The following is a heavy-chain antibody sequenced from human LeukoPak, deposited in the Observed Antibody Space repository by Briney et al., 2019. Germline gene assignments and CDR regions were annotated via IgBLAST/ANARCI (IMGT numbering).Heavy chain of an antibody. CDR1: GFTFSSYW. CDR2: IKQDGSEK. Sequence: GGSLRLSCAASGFTFSSYWMSWVRQAPGKGLEWLANIKQDGSEKYYVDSVKGRFTISRDNAKNSLYLQMNSLRAEDTAVYYCARGSTMVRGVIVYWGQGTLVTVSS. V-gene: IGHV3-7*01. D-gene: IGHD3-10*01. J-gene: IGHJ4*02. CDR3: ARGSTMVRGVIVY.